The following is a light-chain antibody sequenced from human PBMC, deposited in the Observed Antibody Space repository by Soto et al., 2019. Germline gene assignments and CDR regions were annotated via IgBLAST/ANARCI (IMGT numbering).Light chain of an antibody. J-gene: IGKJ1*01. CDR1: QGIRNY. CDR3: QQYSSHPPS. Sequence: QMTQSPSSLSASVGDTVTITCRASQGIRNYLAWFHQKPGQAPKSLIFGGSNLRSGVPSKVNGSGFGTDFTLTISSLQPGDSGSYYCQQYSSHPPSFGPGTKVEI. V-gene: IGKV1-16*02. CDR2: GGS.